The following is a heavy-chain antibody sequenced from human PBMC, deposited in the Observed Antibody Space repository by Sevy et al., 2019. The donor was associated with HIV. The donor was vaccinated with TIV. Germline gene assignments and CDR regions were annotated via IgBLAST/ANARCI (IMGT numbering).Heavy chain of an antibody. CDR3: AKAYGMVAVGFFGH. V-gene: IGHV3-43D*03. D-gene: IGHD6-13*01. CDR1: GFTFDDYA. Sequence: GGSLRLSCAASGFTFDDYAMHWVRQVPGKGLEWVSLISRDGSVIYYADSVKGRFSISRDNSKNSLYLQMNSLRPEDTALYDCAKAYGMVAVGFFGHWGQGTLVTVSS. J-gene: IGHJ4*02. CDR2: ISRDGSVI.